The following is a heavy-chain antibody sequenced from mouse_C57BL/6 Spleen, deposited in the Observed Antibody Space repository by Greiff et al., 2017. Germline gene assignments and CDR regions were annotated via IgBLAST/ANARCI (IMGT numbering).Heavy chain of an antibody. CDR1: GFTFSDYG. J-gene: IGHJ4*01. CDR2: ISSGSSTI. D-gene: IGHD3-1*01. CDR3: ARGLPSLSMDY. V-gene: IGHV5-17*01. Sequence: EVMLVESGGGLVKPGGSLKLSCAASGFTFSDYGMHWVRQAPEKGLEWVAYISSGSSTIYYADTVKGRFTISRDNAKNTLFLQMTSLRAEDTAMYYCARGLPSLSMDYWGQGTSGTVSS.